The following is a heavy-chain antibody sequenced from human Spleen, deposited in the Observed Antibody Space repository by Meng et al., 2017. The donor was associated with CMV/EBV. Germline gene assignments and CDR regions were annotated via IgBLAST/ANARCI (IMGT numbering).Heavy chain of an antibody. D-gene: IGHD1-26*01. CDR1: GFTFSRYW. CDR2: INWNGGTV. Sequence: GESLKISCAASGFTFSRYWMHWVRQFPGKGLEWLSGINWNGGTVGYADSVKGRFTISRDNARNSLFLQMNGLRVEDTALYYCARRFLGNYGMDVWGQGTAVTVSS. V-gene: IGHV3-20*04. CDR3: ARRFLGNYGMDV. J-gene: IGHJ6*02.